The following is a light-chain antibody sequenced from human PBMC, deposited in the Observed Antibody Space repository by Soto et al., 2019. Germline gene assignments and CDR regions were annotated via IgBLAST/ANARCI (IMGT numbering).Light chain of an antibody. J-gene: IGLJ1*01. CDR3: HVCDNSSDHYG. Sequence: SYELTQPHSVSVAAGQSARITCGGSNIGNKSVHWYQQRPGQAPVLVVYDDSDRPSGSPERFSRSNSWKTATLTIRRVEAWDKGDYYCHVCDNSSDHYGFGTGTKVTVL. CDR1: NIGNKS. V-gene: IGLV3-21*02. CDR2: DDS.